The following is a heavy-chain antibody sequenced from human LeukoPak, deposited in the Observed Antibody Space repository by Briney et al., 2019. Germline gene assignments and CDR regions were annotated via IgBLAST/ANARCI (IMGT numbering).Heavy chain of an antibody. CDR3: ARGGYYYYYGMDV. V-gene: IGHV4-30-2*01. CDR2: INHSGSA. Sequence: SETLSLTCAVSGGSISGGGYSWSWIRQPPGKGLEWIGEINHSGSANYNPSLKSRVTISVDTSKNQFSLKLSSVTAADTAVYYCARGGYYYYYGMDVWGQGTRSPSP. D-gene: IGHD1-26*01. J-gene: IGHJ6*02. CDR1: GGSISGGGYS.